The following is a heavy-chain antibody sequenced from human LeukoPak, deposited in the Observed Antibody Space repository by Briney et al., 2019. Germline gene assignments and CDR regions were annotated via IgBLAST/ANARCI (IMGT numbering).Heavy chain of an antibody. CDR3: ARDYGGKGWFDP. D-gene: IGHD4-23*01. CDR1: GGPFSNYF. CDR2: VNHSGHT. J-gene: IGHJ5*02. Sequence: PSETLSLTCAVYGGPFSNYFWYWIRQPPGKGLEWIGEVNHSGHTTDNPSLKSRVTISVDTSKNQFSLKLSSVTAADTAVYYCARDYGGKGWFDPWGQGTLVTVSS. V-gene: IGHV4-34*01.